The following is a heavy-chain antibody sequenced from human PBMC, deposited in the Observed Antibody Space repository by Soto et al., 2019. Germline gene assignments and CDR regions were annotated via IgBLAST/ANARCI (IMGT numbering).Heavy chain of an antibody. D-gene: IGHD2-15*01. CDR2: ISGSGGST. V-gene: IGHV3-23*01. J-gene: IGHJ4*02. CDR1: GFTFSSYA. CDR3: ASVGYCSGGSCYSDY. Sequence: PGGSLRLSCAASGFTFSSYAMSWVRQAPGKGLEWVSAISGSGGSTYYADSVKGRFTISRDNSKNTLYLQMNSLRAEDTAVYYCASVGYCSGGSCYSDYWGQGTLVTVSS.